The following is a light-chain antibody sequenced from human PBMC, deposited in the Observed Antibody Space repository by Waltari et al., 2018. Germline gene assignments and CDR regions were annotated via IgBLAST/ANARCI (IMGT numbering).Light chain of an antibody. CDR3: YSTDSSGNPYVV. Sequence: SYELTQPPSVSVSPGQTARITCSGDALPKKYAYWYQQKSGRAPVLGIYEDSKRPSGIPGRFSGSSSGTMATLTISGATVEGEADYYCYSTDSSGNPYVVFGGGTKLTVL. CDR2: EDS. CDR1: ALPKKY. V-gene: IGLV3-10*01. J-gene: IGLJ2*01.